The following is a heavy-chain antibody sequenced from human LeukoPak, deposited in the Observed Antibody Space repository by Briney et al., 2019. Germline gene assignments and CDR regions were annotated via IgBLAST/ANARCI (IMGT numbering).Heavy chain of an antibody. J-gene: IGHJ6*02. V-gene: IGHV3-7*03. CDR1: GFTFSSYW. CDR3: AKEYSPGLLVYYYYGMDV. CDR2: INHNGNVN. D-gene: IGHD2-15*01. Sequence: GGSLRLSCAASGFTFSSYWMNWARQAPGKGLEWVASINHNGNVNYYVDSAKGRFTISRDNSKNTLYLQMNSLRAEDTAVYYCAKEYSPGLLVYYYYGMDVWGQGTTVTVSS.